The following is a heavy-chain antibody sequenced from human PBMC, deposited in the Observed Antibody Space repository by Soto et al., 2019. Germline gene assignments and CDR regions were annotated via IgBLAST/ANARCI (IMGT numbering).Heavy chain of an antibody. Sequence: ESLSLTSLVLGGSISISSNYWGWLRQPPGKGLEGFGRSYFSGSTYYNPALKSRVTISVDTSKNQYSLKLSSVTAADTAVYYCASGGSGYSSSWYVVVSEPDEYYFDYWGQGTLVTVSS. CDR1: GGSISISSNY. V-gene: IGHV4-39*01. D-gene: IGHD6-13*01. J-gene: IGHJ4*02. CDR3: ASGGSGYSSSWYVVVSEPDEYYFDY. CDR2: SYFSGST.